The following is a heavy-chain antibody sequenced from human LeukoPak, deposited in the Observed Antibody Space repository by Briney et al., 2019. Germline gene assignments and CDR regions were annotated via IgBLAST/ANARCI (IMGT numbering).Heavy chain of an antibody. CDR3: AREKSSIAARRYYYYYYMDV. J-gene: IGHJ6*03. D-gene: IGHD6-6*01. V-gene: IGHV3-7*01. Sequence: GGSLRLSCAASGFTFSSYWMSWVRQAPGKGLEWVANIKQDGSEKCYVDSVKSRFTISRDNAKNSLYLQMNSLRAEDTAVYYCAREKSSIAARRYYYYYYMDVWGKGTTVTVSS. CDR2: IKQDGSEK. CDR1: GFTFSSYW.